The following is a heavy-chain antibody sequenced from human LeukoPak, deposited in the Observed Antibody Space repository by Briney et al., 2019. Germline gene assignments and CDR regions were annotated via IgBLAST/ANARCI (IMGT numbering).Heavy chain of an antibody. J-gene: IGHJ4*02. CDR3: AKGQELDDGVFDS. D-gene: IGHD1-1*01. CDR1: GFTFSSIA. CDR2: IRSNGETT. Sequence: PGGSLRLSCAASGFTFSSIAMTWVRQAPGKGLEWVSTIRSNGETTYNADSVKGRFTISRDNSKKTLYLLLNSLRVEDTAIYYCAKGQELDDGVFDSWGQGTLVTVSS. V-gene: IGHV3-23*01.